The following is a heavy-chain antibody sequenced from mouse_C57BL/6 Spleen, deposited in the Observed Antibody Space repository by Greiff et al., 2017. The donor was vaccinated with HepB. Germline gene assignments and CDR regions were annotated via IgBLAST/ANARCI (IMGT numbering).Heavy chain of an antibody. J-gene: IGHJ4*01. V-gene: IGHV8-12*01. CDR2: IYRDDDK. CDR3: ARSFGSLHYYGSSDYYAMDY. CDR1: GFSLSTSGMG. Sequence: QVTLKESGPGILQSSQTLSLTCSFSGFSLSTSGMGVSWIRQPSGKGLEWLAHIYRDDDKRYNPSLKSRLTISKDTSRNQVFLKITSVDTADTATYYCARSFGSLHYYGSSDYYAMDYWGQGTSVTVSS. D-gene: IGHD1-1*01.